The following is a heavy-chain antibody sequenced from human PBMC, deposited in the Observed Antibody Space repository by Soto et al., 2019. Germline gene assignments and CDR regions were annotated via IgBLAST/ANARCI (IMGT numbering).Heavy chain of an antibody. CDR2: IHSTVSI. J-gene: IGHJ4*02. CDR1: GASISNSF. D-gene: IGHD4-4*01. V-gene: IGHV4-59*01. Sequence: SETLSLTCSVSGASISNSFWSWIRQPPGEGLEWIGWIHSTVSIGYNPSLKSRLTISVDTSKSQFSLKLSSVTAADTAVYYCARYTATDPKSLDFWGQGTMVTVSS. CDR3: ARYTATDPKSLDF.